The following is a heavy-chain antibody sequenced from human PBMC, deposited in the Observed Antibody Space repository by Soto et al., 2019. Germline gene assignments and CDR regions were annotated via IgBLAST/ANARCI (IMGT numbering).Heavy chain of an antibody. CDR2: TYYKSNWNN. Sequence: SPTLSLPCVISGHSVSIHTAGWNWIRPSPSRGLELLGMTYYKSNWNNDYALSVKSRITINPGTSKNQFSLHLYSVTPEDTAVYYCTGITWFRGMDGWGQGTPVTFSS. V-gene: IGHV6-1*01. CDR3: TGITWFRGMDG. D-gene: IGHD3-10*01. CDR1: GHSVSIHTAG. J-gene: IGHJ6*02.